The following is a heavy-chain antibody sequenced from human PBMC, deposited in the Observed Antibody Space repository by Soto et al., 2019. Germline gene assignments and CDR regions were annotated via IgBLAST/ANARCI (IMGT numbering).Heavy chain of an antibody. V-gene: IGHV3-66*01. J-gene: IGHJ4*02. CDR2: IYSGGST. Sequence: PGGSLRLSCAASGFTVSSNYMSWVRQAPGKGLEWVSVIYSGGSTYYADSVKGRFTISRDNSKNTLYLQMNSLRAEDTAVYYCARVPYSSGWYHPPYFDYRGQGTLVTGSS. D-gene: IGHD6-19*01. CDR1: GFTVSSNY. CDR3: ARVPYSSGWYHPPYFDY.